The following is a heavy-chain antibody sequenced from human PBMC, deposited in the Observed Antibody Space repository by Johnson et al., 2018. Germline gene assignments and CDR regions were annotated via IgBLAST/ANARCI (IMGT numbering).Heavy chain of an antibody. J-gene: IGHJ3*02. CDR2: IIPPLDVA. D-gene: IGHD3-16*01. CDR1: GGIFSTYS. V-gene: IGHV1-69*02. CDR3: ARLGPAEGQSNAFDI. Sequence: QVQLVESGAEAKKPGSSVKVSCKVSGGIFSTYSLSWVRQAPGQGLEWMGRIIPPLDVANYAQKFQGRVTFFADKFTRITYMELSSLTSEDTAVYYRARLGPAEGQSNAFDIWGQGTVVIVSS.